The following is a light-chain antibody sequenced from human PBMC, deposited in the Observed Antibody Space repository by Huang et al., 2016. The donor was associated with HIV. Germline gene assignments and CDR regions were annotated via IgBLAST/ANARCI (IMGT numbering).Light chain of an antibody. J-gene: IGKJ3*01. CDR3: QQLNSYPEGFT. Sequence: IQLTQSPSSLSASVGDRVTITCRASQGISSYLAWYQQKTGKAPKLLIYAASTLQSGVPSRFSGSGSGTDFTLTISSLQPEDFATYYCQQLNSYPEGFTFGPGTKVDIK. CDR1: QGISSY. V-gene: IGKV1-9*01. CDR2: AAS.